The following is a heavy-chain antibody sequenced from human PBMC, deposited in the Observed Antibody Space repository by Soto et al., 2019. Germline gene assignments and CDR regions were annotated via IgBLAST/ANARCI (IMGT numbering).Heavy chain of an antibody. V-gene: IGHV1-69*13. CDR1: GGTFSSYA. Sequence: SVKVSCKASGGTFSSYAISWVRQAPGQGLEWMGGIIPIFGTANYAQKFQGRVTITADESTSTAYMELSSLRSEDTAVYYCASCIQLWQPENYYYYGMDVWGQGTTVTVS. J-gene: IGHJ6*02. D-gene: IGHD5-18*01. CDR3: ASCIQLWQPENYYYYGMDV. CDR2: IIPIFGTA.